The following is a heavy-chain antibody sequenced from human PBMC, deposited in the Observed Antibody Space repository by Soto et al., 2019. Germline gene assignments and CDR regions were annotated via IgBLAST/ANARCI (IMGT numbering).Heavy chain of an antibody. CDR3: AREEQYSGRIFDY. CDR2: TYYRSKWYY. CDR1: GDSVSSNSAC. V-gene: IGHV6-1*01. D-gene: IGHD1-26*01. Sequence: PSQTLSLTCAITGDSVSSNSACWGWGRQTPSRGLEWLARTYYRSKWYYDYAVSGKVGIAINPDTSKNQYTLQLNSVTPAATAQYFCAREEQYSGRIFDYWGQGTLVTVSS. J-gene: IGHJ4*01.